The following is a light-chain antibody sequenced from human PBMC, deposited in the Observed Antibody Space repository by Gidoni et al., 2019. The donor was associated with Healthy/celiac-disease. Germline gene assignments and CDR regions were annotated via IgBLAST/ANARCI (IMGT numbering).Light chain of an antibody. J-gene: IGKJ2*01. CDR3: HQYFTPPYT. CDR2: WAS. CDR1: QSVLYSSNSKNY. Sequence: DIVMTQSPDSLAVSLVERATINCKSSQSVLYSSNSKNYLAWYQQKPGQPPKLLIYWASTRESGVPDRFSGSGSGTDFTLTISSLQAEDVAVYSCHQYFTPPYTFXXXTKLEI. V-gene: IGKV4-1*01.